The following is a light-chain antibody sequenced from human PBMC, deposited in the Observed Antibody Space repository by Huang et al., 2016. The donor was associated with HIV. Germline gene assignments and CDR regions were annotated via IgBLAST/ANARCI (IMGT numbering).Light chain of an antibody. J-gene: IGKJ1*01. Sequence: DIQMTQSPSSLSASVGDRVTITCRASQDISNFLAWYHQKPGGVSKLLIHAVSTLPSGVPSRVSGSGSGTDFTLTISSLQPEDAALYFCQKYDSAPRTFGQGTKVEIK. CDR1: QDISNF. CDR2: AVS. CDR3: QKYDSAPRT. V-gene: IGKV1-27*01.